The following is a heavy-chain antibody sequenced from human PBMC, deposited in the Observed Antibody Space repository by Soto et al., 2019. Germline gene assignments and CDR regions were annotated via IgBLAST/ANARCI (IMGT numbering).Heavy chain of an antibody. CDR3: ARSDRSWRNPYYYYYMDV. CDR2: IYYSGST. D-gene: IGHD6-13*01. Sequence: SETLSLTCTVSGGSISSYYWSWIRQPPGKGLEWIGYIYYSGSTNYNPSLKSRVTISVDTSKNQFSLKLSSVTAADTAVYYCARSDRSWRNPYYYYYMDVWGKGTTVTVSS. V-gene: IGHV4-59*01. J-gene: IGHJ6*03. CDR1: GGSISSYY.